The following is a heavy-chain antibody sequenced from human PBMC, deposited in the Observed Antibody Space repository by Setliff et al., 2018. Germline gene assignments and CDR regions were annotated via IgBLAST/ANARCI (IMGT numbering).Heavy chain of an antibody. V-gene: IGHV1-18*01. CDR3: ARDSPTVVTHIRAFDI. J-gene: IGHJ3*02. CDR1: GYTFTNYG. Sequence: ASVKVSCKASGYTFTNYGISWVRQAPGQGLEWMGWISASNGNTNSAQKLQGRVTMTTDTSTSTAYMELRSLRSDDTAVYYWARDSPTVVTHIRAFDIWGQGTMVTVSS. D-gene: IGHD4-17*01. CDR2: ISASNGNT.